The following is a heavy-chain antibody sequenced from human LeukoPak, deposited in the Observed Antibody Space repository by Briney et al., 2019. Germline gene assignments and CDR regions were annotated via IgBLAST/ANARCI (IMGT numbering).Heavy chain of an antibody. V-gene: IGHV1-24*01. CDR3: ARAGGYCSSTSCPGNWFDP. Sequence: ASVKVSCKVSGYTLTELSMHWVRQAPGKGLEWMGGFDPEDGETIYAQKFQGRVTMTEDTSTDTAYMELSSLRSEDTAVYYCARAGGYCSSTSCPGNWFDPWGQGTLVTVSS. CDR1: GYTLTELS. CDR2: FDPEDGET. D-gene: IGHD2-2*01. J-gene: IGHJ5*02.